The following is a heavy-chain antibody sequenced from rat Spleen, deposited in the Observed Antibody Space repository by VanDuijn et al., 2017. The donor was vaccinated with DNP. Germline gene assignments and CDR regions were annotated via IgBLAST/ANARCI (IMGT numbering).Heavy chain of an antibody. CDR1: GFTFSYYG. Sequence: EVQLVESGGGLVQPGRSLKLSCAASGFTFSYYGMAWVRQAPKKGLEWVASISASGGSTSYRDSVKGRFTISRDNAKSILYLQMDSLRSEDTATFYCTTESTYYGYFDYWGQGVMVPVSS. V-gene: IGHV5-19*01. D-gene: IGHD1-9*01. CDR2: ISASGGST. J-gene: IGHJ2*01. CDR3: TTESTYYGYFDY.